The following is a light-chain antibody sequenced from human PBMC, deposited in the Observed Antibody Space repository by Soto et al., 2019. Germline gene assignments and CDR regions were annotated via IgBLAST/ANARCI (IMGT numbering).Light chain of an antibody. CDR3: CSYAGSYTWV. V-gene: IGLV2-11*01. CDR2: DVS. Sequence: QSALTQPRSVSESPGQSVTISCTGTSSDVGGYNYVSWYQQHPGKAPKLMIYDVSKGPSGVPDRFSGSKSGNTASLTISGRQAEDEADYYCCSYAGSYTWVFGGGTKLTVL. CDR1: SSDVGGYNY. J-gene: IGLJ2*01.